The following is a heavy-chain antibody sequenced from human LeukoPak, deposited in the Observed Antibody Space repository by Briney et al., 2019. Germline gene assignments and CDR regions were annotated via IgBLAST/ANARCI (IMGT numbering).Heavy chain of an antibody. Sequence: GGSLRLSCAASGFTVSSNYMSWVRQAPGKGLEWVSVIYSGGSTYYADSVKGRFTISRHNSKYTLYLQMNSLRAEDTAVYYCARDRLLGYCSSTSCPYYYYYGMDVWGQGTTVTVSS. CDR1: GFTVSSNY. CDR3: ARDRLLGYCSSTSCPYYYYYGMDV. CDR2: IYSGGST. D-gene: IGHD2-2*01. V-gene: IGHV3-53*04. J-gene: IGHJ6*02.